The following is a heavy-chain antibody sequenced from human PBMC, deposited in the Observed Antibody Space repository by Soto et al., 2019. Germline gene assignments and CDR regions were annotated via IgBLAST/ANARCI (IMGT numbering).Heavy chain of an antibody. CDR3: ASWGGGIYDSSGPPLDYYYYGMDV. Sequence: PSETLSLTCPVSGGSISSYYWSWIRQPPGKGLEWIGYIYYSGSTNYNPSLKSRVTISVDTSKNQFSLKLSSVTAADTAVYYCASWGGGIYDSSGPPLDYYYYGMDVWGQGTTVTVSS. V-gene: IGHV4-59*01. J-gene: IGHJ6*02. CDR1: GGSISSYY. CDR2: IYYSGST. D-gene: IGHD3-22*01.